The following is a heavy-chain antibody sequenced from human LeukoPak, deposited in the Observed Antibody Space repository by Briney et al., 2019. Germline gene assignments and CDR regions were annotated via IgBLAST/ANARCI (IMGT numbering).Heavy chain of an antibody. V-gene: IGHV4-59*08. CDR2: IYYSGST. CDR3: VRHLSAGRPAFDI. D-gene: IGHD2-15*01. Sequence: PSETLSLTRTVSGGSINSYYWSWIRPPPGKGLEWIGYIYYSGSTNYNPSLKSRVTISVDTSNNKFSLKLTSLTAADTAVYYCVRHLSAGRPAFDIWGQGTMVTVSS. CDR1: GGSINSYY. J-gene: IGHJ3*02.